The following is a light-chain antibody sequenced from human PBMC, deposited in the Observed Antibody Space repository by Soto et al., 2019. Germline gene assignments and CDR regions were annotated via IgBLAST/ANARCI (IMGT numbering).Light chain of an antibody. CDR3: QQYKNRPPWT. CDR2: GAS. Sequence: EIVMTQSPATLSVSPGERATLSCRASQTVSSYLAWYQQRPGQPPRLLIYGASTRATGIPARFSGSGSGTEFTLTITSLQSEDFAVYYCQQYKNRPPWTFGHGTKVEIK. J-gene: IGKJ1*01. V-gene: IGKV3-15*01. CDR1: QTVSSY.